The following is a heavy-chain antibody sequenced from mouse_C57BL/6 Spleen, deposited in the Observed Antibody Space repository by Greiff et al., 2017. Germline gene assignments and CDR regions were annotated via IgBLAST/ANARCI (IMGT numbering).Heavy chain of an antibody. CDR3: ARETGNEDAWFAY. D-gene: IGHD4-1*01. CDR1: GYSFTGYY. CDR2: INPSTGGT. J-gene: IGHJ3*01. Sequence: EVQLQQSGPELVKPGASVKISCKASGYSFTGYYMNWVKQSPEKSLEWIGEINPSTGGTTYTQKFKAKATLTVDKSSSTAYMQLKSLTSEDSAVYYCARETGNEDAWFAYWGQGTLVTVSA. V-gene: IGHV1-42*01.